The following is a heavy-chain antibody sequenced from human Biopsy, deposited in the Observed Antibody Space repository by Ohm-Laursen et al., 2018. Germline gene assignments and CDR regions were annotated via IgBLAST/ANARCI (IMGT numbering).Heavy chain of an antibody. D-gene: IGHD2-15*01. CDR3: ARDCNGDNCGVDF. CDR1: GGTSSNFA. V-gene: IGHV1-69*04. Sequence: ASVNVSCKASGGTSSNFAINWVRQAPGQGLECMGRIIPLIGLTNYAQKFQGRVTITADKFTNTVYMELSSLRSDDTAVYFCARDCNGDNCGVDFWGQGTLVTVS. CDR2: IIPLIGLT. J-gene: IGHJ4*02.